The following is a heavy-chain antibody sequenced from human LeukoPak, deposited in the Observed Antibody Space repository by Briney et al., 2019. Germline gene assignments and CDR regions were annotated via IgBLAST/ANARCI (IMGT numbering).Heavy chain of an antibody. D-gene: IGHD1-26*01. J-gene: IGHJ4*02. V-gene: IGHV3-33*01. CDR2: IWYDGSNK. CDR1: GFTFSSYG. Sequence: PGGSLRLSCAASGFTFSSYGMHWVRQAPGKGLEWVSVIWYDGSNKYYADSVKGRFTISRDNSKNTLYLQMNSLRAEDTAVYYCARDLLARATREYYFDYWGQGTLVTVSS. CDR3: ARDLLARATREYYFDY.